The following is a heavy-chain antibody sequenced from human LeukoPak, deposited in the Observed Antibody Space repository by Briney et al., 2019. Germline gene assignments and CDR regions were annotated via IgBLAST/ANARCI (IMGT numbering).Heavy chain of an antibody. CDR1: GGSISSGDYY. V-gene: IGHV4-30-4*01. J-gene: IGHJ4*02. CDR3: ARGTTVIDY. CDR2: IYYSGRT. D-gene: IGHD4-17*01. Sequence: PSETLSLTCTVSGGSISSGDYYWSWIRQHPGKGLEWIGYIYYSGRTNYNPSLKSRVTISVDTSKNQFSLKLSSVTAADTAVYYCARGTTVIDYWGQGTLVTVSS.